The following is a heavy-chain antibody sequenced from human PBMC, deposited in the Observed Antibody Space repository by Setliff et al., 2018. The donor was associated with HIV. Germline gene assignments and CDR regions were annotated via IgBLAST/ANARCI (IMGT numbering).Heavy chain of an antibody. J-gene: IGHJ3*02. D-gene: IGHD1-26*01. V-gene: IGHV4-4*02. CDR2: INDYGNT. CDR3: ARLPWGGSNLDNSGAFDI. Sequence: SETLSLTCAVSSGSISSDNWWTWLRQPPGKGLEWLGEINDYGNTNYKPSLQSRVTISVDTSKNQVSLKLSSVTAADTAVYFCARLPWGGSNLDNSGAFDIWGQGTMVTVSS. CDR1: SGSISSDNW.